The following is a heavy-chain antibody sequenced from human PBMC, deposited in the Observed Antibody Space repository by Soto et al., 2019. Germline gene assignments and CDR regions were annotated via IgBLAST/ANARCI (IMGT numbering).Heavy chain of an antibody. CDR2: IVVGSGNT. CDR3: EAANYYDSSGYYLDY. Sequence: GASVKVSCEASGFTFTSSAVQWVRQARGQRLEWIGWIVVGSGNTNYAQKFQERVTITRDMSTSTAYMQLGSLRSEDTAVYYCEAANYYDSSGYYLDYWGQGTLVTVSS. CDR1: GFTFTSSA. V-gene: IGHV1-58*01. J-gene: IGHJ4*02. D-gene: IGHD3-22*01.